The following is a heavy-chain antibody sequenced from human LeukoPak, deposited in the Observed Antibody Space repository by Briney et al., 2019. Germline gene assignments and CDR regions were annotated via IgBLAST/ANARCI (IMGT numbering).Heavy chain of an antibody. J-gene: IGHJ4*02. CDR3: ARRDDSSGYHKIFDY. CDR1: GGSISSGPYY. CDR2: IYYGENT. V-gene: IGHV4-39*01. Sequence: SETLSLTCTVSGGSISSGPYYWGWIRQPPGKGLEWIGNIYYGENTYYNPSLKSRVTISIDTSKNQFYLKLSSLTAADTAVYYCARRDDSSGYHKIFDYWGPGTPVTISS. D-gene: IGHD3-22*01.